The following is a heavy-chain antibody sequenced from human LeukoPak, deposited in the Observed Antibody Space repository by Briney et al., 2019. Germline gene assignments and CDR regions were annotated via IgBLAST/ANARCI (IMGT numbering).Heavy chain of an antibody. D-gene: IGHD3-16*02. Sequence: GGSLRLSCAASGFTFSSYSMNWVRQAPGKGLEWVSSISSSSSYIYYADSVKGRFTISRDNAKNSLYLQMNSLRAEDTAVYYCARDRALGHVNFGYWGQGTLVTVSS. V-gene: IGHV3-21*01. CDR2: ISSSSSYI. CDR1: GFTFSSYS. CDR3: ARDRALGHVNFGY. J-gene: IGHJ4*02.